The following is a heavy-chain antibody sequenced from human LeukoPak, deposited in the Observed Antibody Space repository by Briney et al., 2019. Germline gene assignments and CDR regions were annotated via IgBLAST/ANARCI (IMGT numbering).Heavy chain of an antibody. CDR2: INPNSGGA. V-gene: IGHV1-2*02. CDR1: GYXFTGYY. D-gene: IGHD2-2*02. CDR3: ARVTDCSSTSCYMYFTG. Sequence: CXXXGYXFTGYYXHWVXQAPXQGXXXXXWINPNSGGANYAQKFQGRVTMTRDTSISTAYMELSRLRSDDTAVYYCARVTDCSSTSCYMYFTGWGQGTLVTVSS. J-gene: IGHJ4*02.